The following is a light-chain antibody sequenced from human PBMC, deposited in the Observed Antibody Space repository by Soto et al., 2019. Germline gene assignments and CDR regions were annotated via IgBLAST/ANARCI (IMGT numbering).Light chain of an antibody. V-gene: IGKV1-5*03. CDR3: QQYNSYSRT. J-gene: IGKJ1*01. CDR1: QSISSW. Sequence: DIQMTQSPSTLSASVGDRVTITCRASQSISSWLAWYQQKPGKAPKLLIYKASSLESGVPSRFGGSGSGTEFTLTISSLQPDDFATYYCQQYNSYSRTFGQGTKVESK. CDR2: KAS.